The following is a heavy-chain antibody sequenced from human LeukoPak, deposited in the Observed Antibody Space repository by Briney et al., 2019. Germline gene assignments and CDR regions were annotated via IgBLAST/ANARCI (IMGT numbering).Heavy chain of an antibody. CDR2: IIPIVGIA. V-gene: IGHV1-69*04. J-gene: IGHJ4*02. CDR3: ARATSADILASMLDY. CDR1: GGTFSSDV. Sequence: ASVKVSCKASGGTFSSDVISWVRQAPGQGLEWMGRIIPIVGIANYAQKFQGRVTFTADKSTSTAYMEVSSLKSEDTAVYYCARATSADILASMLDYWGQGTPVTVSS. D-gene: IGHD5-12*01.